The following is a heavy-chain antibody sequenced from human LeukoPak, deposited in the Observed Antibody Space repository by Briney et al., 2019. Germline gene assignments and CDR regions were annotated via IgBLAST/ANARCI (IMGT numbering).Heavy chain of an antibody. D-gene: IGHD5-12*01. CDR3: ARDGVATTDNYYYYMDV. CDR1: GHTFTGYY. J-gene: IGHJ6*03. V-gene: IGHV1-2*02. CDR2: INPNSGGT. Sequence: ASVKVSCKASGHTFTGYYMHWVRQAPGQGLEWMGWINPNSGGTNYAQKFQGRVTMTRDTSISTAYMELSRLRSDDTAVYYCARDGVATTDNYYYYMDVWGKGTTVTVSS.